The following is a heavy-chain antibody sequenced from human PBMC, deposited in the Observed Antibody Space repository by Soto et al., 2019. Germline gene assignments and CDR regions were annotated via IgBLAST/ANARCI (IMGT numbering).Heavy chain of an antibody. CDR2: ISWDGGST. D-gene: IGHD3-22*01. Sequence: GGSLRLSCAASGFTFDDYTMHWVRQAPGKGLEWVSLISWDGGSTYYADSVKGRFTISRDNAKNSLYLQMNSLRAEDTAVYYCARGVSYYDSSGYYFYWGQGTLVTVSS. CDR3: ARGVSYYDSSGYYFY. CDR1: GFTFDDYT. J-gene: IGHJ4*02. V-gene: IGHV3-43*01.